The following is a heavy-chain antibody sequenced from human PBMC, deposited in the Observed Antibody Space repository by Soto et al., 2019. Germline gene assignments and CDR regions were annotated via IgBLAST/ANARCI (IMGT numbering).Heavy chain of an antibody. CDR1: GGSISSGGYY. V-gene: IGHV4-31*03. CDR3: ARAVSPSTTVTTGYFQQ. CDR2: IYYSGST. Sequence: PSETLSLTCTVSGGSISSGGYYWSWIRQHPGKGLEWIGYIYYSGSTYYNPSLKSRVTISVDTSKNQFSLKLSSVTAADTAVYYCARAVSPSTTVTTGYFQQWGQGTLVTVSS. J-gene: IGHJ1*01. D-gene: IGHD4-17*01.